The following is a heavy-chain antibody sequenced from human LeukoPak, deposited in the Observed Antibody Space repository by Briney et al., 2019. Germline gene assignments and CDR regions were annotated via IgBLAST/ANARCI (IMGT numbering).Heavy chain of an antibody. J-gene: IGHJ3*02. Sequence: PGGSLRLSCAASGFIFSDYAMSWVRQAPGKGLEWVAVISYDGSNKYYADSVKGRFTISRDNSKNTLYLQMNSLRAEDTAVYYCASSWDAFDIWGQGTMVTASS. CDR2: ISYDGSNK. CDR1: GFIFSDYA. V-gene: IGHV3-30*04. CDR3: ASSWDAFDI.